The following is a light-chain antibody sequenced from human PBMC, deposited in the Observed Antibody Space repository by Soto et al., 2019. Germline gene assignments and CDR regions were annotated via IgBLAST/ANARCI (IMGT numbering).Light chain of an antibody. CDR1: QNVNNW. CDR2: DAS. V-gene: IGKV1-5*01. Sequence: DIQMTQFPSALSASVGDRVTITCRASQNVNNWLAWYQHKPGKAPQLLIYDASVLETGVPSRFSGSGSGTECTLAISGLQSDDFATYYCQQYNTYWTFGPGTKVEVK. CDR3: QQYNTYWT. J-gene: IGKJ1*01.